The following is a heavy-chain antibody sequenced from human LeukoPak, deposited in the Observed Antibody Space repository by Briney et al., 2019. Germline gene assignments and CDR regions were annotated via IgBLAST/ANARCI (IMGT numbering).Heavy chain of an antibody. D-gene: IGHD5-24*01. CDR3: ARGRWLPLTDY. Sequence: SETLSLTCTVSGGSISSYYWRWIRQPPGKGLEWIGYIYYSGSTNYNPSLKSRVTMSVNTSKNQFSLKLSSVTAADTAVYHCARGRWLPLTDYWGQGTLVTVSP. CDR1: GGSISSYY. V-gene: IGHV4-59*01. CDR2: IYYSGST. J-gene: IGHJ4*02.